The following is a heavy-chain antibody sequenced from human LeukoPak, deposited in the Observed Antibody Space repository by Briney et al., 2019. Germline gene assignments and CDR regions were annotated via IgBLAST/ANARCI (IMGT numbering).Heavy chain of an antibody. D-gene: IGHD5-12*01. CDR2: ISDAGAHT. Sequence: GGSLRLSCAASGFTFSNYWMHWVRQAPGKGLVWVSRISDAGAHTFYADSVKGRFAMSRDNAKNTLYLQMNSLRAEDTALYYCARGEKWLRRIEDGADYWGQGTLVTVSS. CDR3: ARGEKWLRRIEDGADY. CDR1: GFTFSNYW. J-gene: IGHJ4*02. V-gene: IGHV3-74*01.